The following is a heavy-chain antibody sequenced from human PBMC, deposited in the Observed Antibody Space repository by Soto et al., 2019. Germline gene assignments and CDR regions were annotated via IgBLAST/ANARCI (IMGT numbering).Heavy chain of an antibody. J-gene: IGHJ4*02. CDR1: GGTFSSYA. D-gene: IGHD3-10*01. CDR3: ARDLRGYGSGSYYNAAY. V-gene: IGHV1-69*01. Sequence: QVQLVQSGAEVKKPGSSVKVSCKASGGTFSSYAISWVRQAPGQGLEWMGGIIPIFGTANYAQKFQGRVTITADESTSTAYMELSSLRFDDTAVYYCARDLRGYGSGSYYNAAYWGQGTLVTVSS. CDR2: IIPIFGTA.